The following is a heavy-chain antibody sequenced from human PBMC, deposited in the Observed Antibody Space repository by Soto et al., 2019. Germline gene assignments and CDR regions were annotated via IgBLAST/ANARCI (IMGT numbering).Heavy chain of an antibody. J-gene: IGHJ6*02. CDR1: GGTFDNFI. Sequence: QVQLVQSGAEVKEPGSSVRVSCKASGGTFDNFIMNWVRQTPGQGLEWMGGIVPMLGTPTYAEKFKGRVTISATGSTSTMYMEVTSLRSADTAIYYCARNGTYSSSLSQYSGMAVWGQGTTVTVSS. V-gene: IGHV1-69*01. CDR3: ARNGTYSSSLSQYSGMAV. CDR2: IVPMLGTP. D-gene: IGHD1-26*01.